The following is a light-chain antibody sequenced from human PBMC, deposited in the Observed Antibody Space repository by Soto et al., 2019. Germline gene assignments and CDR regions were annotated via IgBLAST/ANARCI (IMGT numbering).Light chain of an antibody. CDR3: QQRSNWPPRIT. CDR2: DAS. CDR1: LSVSNNY. J-gene: IGKJ5*01. Sequence: ELLLMQSQGTLSVSRGSIATVGCRAILSVSNNYLAWYQQKPGQAPRLLIYDASNRATGIPARFSGSGSGTDFTLTISSLEPEDFAVYYCQQRSNWPPRITFGQGTRLEIK. V-gene: IGKV3-11*01.